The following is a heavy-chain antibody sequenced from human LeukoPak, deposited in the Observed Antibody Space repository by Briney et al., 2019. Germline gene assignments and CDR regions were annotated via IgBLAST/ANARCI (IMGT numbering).Heavy chain of an antibody. CDR2: ISGNDGST. CDR3: AKEKGGNGLFDY. V-gene: IGHV3-23*01. Sequence: GGSLRLSCAASGFTFSSSAMSWVRQAPGKGLEWVSAISGNDGSTYYGDSVKGRSTISRDNSKSTLFLQMNSLRAEDTAVYYCAKEKGGNGLFDYWGQGTLVTVSS. D-gene: IGHD1-26*01. CDR1: GFTFSSSA. J-gene: IGHJ4*02.